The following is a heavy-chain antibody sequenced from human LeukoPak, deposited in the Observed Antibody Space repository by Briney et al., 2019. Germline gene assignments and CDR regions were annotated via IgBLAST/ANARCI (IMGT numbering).Heavy chain of an antibody. Sequence: GGSLRLSCAASGFTFSSYWMSWVRQAPGKGLEWVSVIYSGGSTYYSDSVKGRFTISRDNSKNTLSLQMNSLRAEDTAVYYCARASRYCSTTSCYYYYYGMDVWGQGTTVTVSS. J-gene: IGHJ6*02. CDR1: GFTFSSYW. CDR2: IYSGGST. V-gene: IGHV3-53*01. CDR3: ARASRYCSTTSCYYYYYGMDV. D-gene: IGHD2-2*01.